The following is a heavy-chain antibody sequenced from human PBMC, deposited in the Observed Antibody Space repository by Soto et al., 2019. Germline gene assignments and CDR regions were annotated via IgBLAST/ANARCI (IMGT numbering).Heavy chain of an antibody. CDR1: DDSISSGGYY. Sequence: QVQLQESGPGLVKPSQTLSLTCTVSDDSISSGGYYWSWIRQHPGKGLEWIGYIYGTGNMYYKSSLKSRLTFSVATSKNHFSLKLTSVTAADTAVYYCARGTDTWFFALWGRGTLVTVSS. CDR2: IYGTGNM. CDR3: ARGTDTWFFAL. J-gene: IGHJ2*01. D-gene: IGHD3-9*01. V-gene: IGHV4-31*03.